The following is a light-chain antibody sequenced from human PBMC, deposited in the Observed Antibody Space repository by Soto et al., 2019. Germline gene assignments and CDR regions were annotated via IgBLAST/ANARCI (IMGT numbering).Light chain of an antibody. CDR2: EVS. CDR1: SSDVGGYNY. Sequence: QSALTQPASVSGSPGQSITISCTGTSSDVGGYNYVSWYQHHPGKAPKLMIYEVSSRPSGVSNRFFGSKSGNTASLTISGLQTEDEADYFCSSYRTKSSVVFGEGTKLTVL. V-gene: IGLV2-14*01. J-gene: IGLJ2*01. CDR3: SSYRTKSSVV.